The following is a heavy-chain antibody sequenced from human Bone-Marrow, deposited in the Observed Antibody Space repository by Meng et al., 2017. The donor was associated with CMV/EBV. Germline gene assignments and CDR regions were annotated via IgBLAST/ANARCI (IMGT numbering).Heavy chain of an antibody. Sequence: ETLSLTCAASGFTFSSYWMHWVRQAPGKGLVWVSRINSDGSSTSYADSVKGRFTISRDNAKNTLYLQMNSLRAEDTAVYYCAREDCSSTSCYLYHYYYGMDVWGQGTTVTVSS. CDR2: INSDGSST. CDR3: AREDCSSTSCYLYHYYYGMDV. D-gene: IGHD2-2*01. CDR1: GFTFSSYW. J-gene: IGHJ6*02. V-gene: IGHV3-74*01.